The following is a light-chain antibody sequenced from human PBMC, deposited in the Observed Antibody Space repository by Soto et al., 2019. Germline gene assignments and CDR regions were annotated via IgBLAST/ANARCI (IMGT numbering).Light chain of an antibody. CDR3: SSYAGTNTFVV. CDR1: SSDVGGHNS. V-gene: IGLV2-8*01. J-gene: IGLJ2*01. Sequence: QSALTQPPSASGSPGQSVTISCTGTSSDVGGHNSVSWYQQHPGKAPKLVIYEIIKRPSGIPDRFSGSRSGNTASLTVSGLQAEDEAAYYCSSYAGTNTFVVFGGGTKVT. CDR2: EII.